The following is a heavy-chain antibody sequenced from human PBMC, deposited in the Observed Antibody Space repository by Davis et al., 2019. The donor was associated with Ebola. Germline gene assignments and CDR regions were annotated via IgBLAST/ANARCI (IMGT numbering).Heavy chain of an antibody. J-gene: IGHJ6*04. CDR2: ISGSGGST. Sequence: PGGSLRLSCAASGFTFSSYAMSWVRQAPGKGLEWVSGISGSGGSTYYADSVKGRFTISRDNSKNTLYLQMNSLRADDTAVYYCAKYRGLDVYSGMDVWGKGTTVTVSS. CDR1: GFTFSSYA. D-gene: IGHD1-26*01. V-gene: IGHV3-23*01. CDR3: AKYRGLDVYSGMDV.